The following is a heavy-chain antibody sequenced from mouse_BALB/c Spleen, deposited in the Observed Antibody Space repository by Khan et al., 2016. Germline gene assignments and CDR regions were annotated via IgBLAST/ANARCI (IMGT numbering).Heavy chain of an antibody. CDR1: GFTFSNYW. Sequence: EVKLEESGGGLVQPGGSMKLSCVASGFTFSNYWMNWVRQSPEKGLEWVAEIRLKSNNYATHYAESVKGRFTISRDDSKSSVYLQMNNLRAEDTGIYYCNRGYGSSYWYFDVWGAGTTVTVSS. J-gene: IGHJ1*01. V-gene: IGHV6-6*02. CDR2: IRLKSNNYAT. CDR3: NRGYGSSYWYFDV. D-gene: IGHD1-1*01.